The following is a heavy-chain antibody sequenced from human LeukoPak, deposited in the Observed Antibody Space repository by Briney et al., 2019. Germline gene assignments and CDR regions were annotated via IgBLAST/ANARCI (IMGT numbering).Heavy chain of an antibody. J-gene: IGHJ4*02. Sequence: GGSLRLSCAVSGFPFSIYEMNWVRQTPGKGLEWVSNIGSSGTTRYYADSVKGRFSISRDNAKNSLYLQMNSLRVEDTGVYYCALLAVASDFDYWGQGALVTVSS. D-gene: IGHD6-19*01. CDR2: IGSSGTTR. CDR3: ALLAVASDFDY. V-gene: IGHV3-48*03. CDR1: GFPFSIYE.